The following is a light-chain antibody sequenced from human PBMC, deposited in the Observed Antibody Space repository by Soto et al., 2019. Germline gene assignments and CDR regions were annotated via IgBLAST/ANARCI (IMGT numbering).Light chain of an antibody. J-gene: IGLJ3*02. V-gene: IGLV2-8*01. CDR1: SSDIGAYKY. CDR2: EVS. Sequence: QSALTQPPSASGSPGQSVTISCTGTSSDIGAYKYVSWYQQYPGKAPKLMIYEVSKRPSGVPDRFSGSKSGNTASLTVSGLQTEDEADYYCTSYVGRDTWVLGGGTQLTVL. CDR3: TSYVGRDTWV.